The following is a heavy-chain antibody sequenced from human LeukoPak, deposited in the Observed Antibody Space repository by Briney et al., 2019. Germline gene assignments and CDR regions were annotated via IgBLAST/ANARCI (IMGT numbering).Heavy chain of an antibody. CDR2: IYYSGST. Sequence: SETLSLTCTVSGGSISSYYWSWIRQPPGKGLEWIGYIYYSGSTNYNPSLKSRVTISVDTSKNQFSLKLSSVTAADTAVYYCARLSTRGYHDSSGYSLLYWGQGTLVTVSS. CDR1: GGSISSYY. D-gene: IGHD3-22*01. V-gene: IGHV4-59*08. CDR3: ARLSTRGYHDSSGYSLLY. J-gene: IGHJ4*02.